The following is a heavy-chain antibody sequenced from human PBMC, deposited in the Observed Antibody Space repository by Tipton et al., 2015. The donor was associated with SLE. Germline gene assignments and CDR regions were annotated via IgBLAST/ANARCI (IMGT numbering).Heavy chain of an antibody. D-gene: IGHD1-26*01. CDR2: ISGSGGST. V-gene: IGHV3-23*01. CDR1: DFSFTNAW. J-gene: IGHJ4*02. Sequence: SLRLSCAASDFSFTNAWMNWVRQAPGKGLEWVSAISGSGGSTYYADSVKGRFTISRDNSKNTLYLQMNSLRAEDTAVYYCAKRDSGSYRGYFDYWGQGTLVTVSS. CDR3: AKRDSGSYRGYFDY.